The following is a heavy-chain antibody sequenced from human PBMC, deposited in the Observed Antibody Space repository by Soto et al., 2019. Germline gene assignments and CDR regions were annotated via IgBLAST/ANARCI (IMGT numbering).Heavy chain of an antibody. Sequence: GGSLRLSCAAPGFTVSSNYMSWVRQAPGKGLEWVSVIYSGGSTYYADSVKGRFTISRDNSKNTLYLQMNSLRAEDTAVYYCARDRGSSWYYFDYWGQGTLVTVSS. J-gene: IGHJ4*02. CDR3: ARDRGSSWYYFDY. CDR1: GFTVSSNY. CDR2: IYSGGST. V-gene: IGHV3-53*01. D-gene: IGHD6-13*01.